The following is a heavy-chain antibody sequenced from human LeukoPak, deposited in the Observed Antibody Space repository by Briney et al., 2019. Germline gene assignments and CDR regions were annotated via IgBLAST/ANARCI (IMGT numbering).Heavy chain of an antibody. CDR1: GGSISSYY. CDR2: IYYSGST. Sequence: SETLSLTCSVSGGSISSYYWSWIRQPPGKGLEWIGYIYYSGSTYYNPSLKSRVTISVDTSKNQFSLKLSSVTAADTAVYYCAREQRSYFDYWGQGTLVTVSS. J-gene: IGHJ4*02. V-gene: IGHV4-59*12. CDR3: AREQRSYFDY.